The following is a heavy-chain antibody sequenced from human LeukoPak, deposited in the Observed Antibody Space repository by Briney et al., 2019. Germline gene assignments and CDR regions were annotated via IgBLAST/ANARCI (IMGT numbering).Heavy chain of an antibody. J-gene: IGHJ6*02. CDR2: IIPIVGIA. CDR3: ARGAYYYDSSGYYYYGMDV. D-gene: IGHD3-22*01. CDR1: GGTFTSYA. V-gene: IGHV1-69*04. Sequence: SVKVSCKASGGTFTSYAISWVRQAPGQGLEWMGRIIPIVGIANYAQKFQGRVTITADKSTSTAYMELGSLRSEDTAVYYCARGAYYYDSSGYYYYGMDVWGQGTTVTVSS.